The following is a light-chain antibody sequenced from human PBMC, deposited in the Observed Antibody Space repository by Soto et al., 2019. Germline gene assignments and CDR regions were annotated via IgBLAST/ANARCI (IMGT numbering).Light chain of an antibody. V-gene: IGKV3-15*01. CDR1: QNINRN. CDR3: QQYNEWPRT. Sequence: EIVMTQSPATLSVSPGERATLSCRASQNINRNLAWYQQKPGQTPSLLIYGASTRATNVPPRFSGSGSGTEVTLTISGLQSEDVVTYHCQQYNEWPRTFGQGAKVEVK. CDR2: GAS. J-gene: IGKJ1*01.